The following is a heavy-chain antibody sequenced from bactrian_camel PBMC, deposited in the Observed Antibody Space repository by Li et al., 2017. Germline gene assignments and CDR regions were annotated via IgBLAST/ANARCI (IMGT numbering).Heavy chain of an antibody. J-gene: IGHJ5*01. D-gene: IGHD1*01. Sequence: HVQLVESGGGSVQAGGSLRLSCTHSGYTSSRHCMGWFRQAPGKAREGVAGIDSDGTADYSDSVKGRFTISKDYAGDSVYLQMNDLKPEDTAMYYCAADYGCLTAIHNLDAAPMRYWGQG. CDR2: IDSDGTA. V-gene: IGHV3S9*01. CDR3: AADYGCLTAIHNLDAAPMRY. CDR1: GYTSSRHC.